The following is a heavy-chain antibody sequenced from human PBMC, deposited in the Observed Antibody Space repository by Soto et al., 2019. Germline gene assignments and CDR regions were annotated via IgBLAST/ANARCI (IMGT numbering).Heavy chain of an antibody. CDR1: GYTLPELS. V-gene: IGHV1-24*01. J-gene: IGHJ5*02. Sequence: QVQLVQSGAEVKKPGASVKVSCKVSGYTLPELSMHWVRQAPGKGLEWMGGSDPEDGETIFAQKFQGRVTMTEDTSTDTAYMELSSLRSEDTAVYYCATLYFAGRGKRAGTWGQGTLVTVSS. CDR2: SDPEDGET. D-gene: IGHD3-10*01. CDR3: ATLYFAGRGKRAGT.